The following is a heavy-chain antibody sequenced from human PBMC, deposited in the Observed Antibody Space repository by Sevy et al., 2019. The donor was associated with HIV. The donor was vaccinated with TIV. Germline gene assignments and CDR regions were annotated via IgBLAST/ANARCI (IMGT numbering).Heavy chain of an antibody. Sequence: ASVKVSCKASGYIFIGYYFYWVRQAPGQGLELMGWINPESGATNYASKFQGRVTMTRDTSVTTAYMTLSRLKSNDTALYYCARGPLVSYYDFWKRAPDYWGQGTLVTVSS. V-gene: IGHV1-2*02. J-gene: IGHJ4*02. D-gene: IGHD3-3*01. CDR3: ARGPLVSYYDFWKRAPDY. CDR1: GYIFIGYY. CDR2: INPESGAT.